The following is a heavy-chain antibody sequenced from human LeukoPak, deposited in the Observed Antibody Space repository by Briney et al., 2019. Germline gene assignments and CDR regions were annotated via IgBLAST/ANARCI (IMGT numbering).Heavy chain of an antibody. D-gene: IGHD3-22*01. CDR3: ARSRTESYYDSSGYYYRPESFDY. CDR2: IRHDGSNK. V-gene: IGHV3-30*19. J-gene: IGHJ4*02. CDR1: GFSFSTYG. Sequence: GGSLRLSCGASGFSFSTYGMHWVRQAPGKGLEWVALIRHDGSNKYYADSVKGRFTISRDNSKNTLYLQMNSLRAEDTAVYYCARSRTESYYDSSGYYYRPESFDYWGQGTLVTVSS.